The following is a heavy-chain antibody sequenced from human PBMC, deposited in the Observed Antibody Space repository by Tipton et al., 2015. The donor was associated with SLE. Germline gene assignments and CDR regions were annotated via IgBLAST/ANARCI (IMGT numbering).Heavy chain of an antibody. V-gene: IGHV3-9*01. Sequence: SLRLSCAASGFTFDDYAMHWVRQAPGKGLEWVSGISWNSGSIGYADSVKGRFTISRDNAKNSLYLQMNSLRAEDTAVYYCARDRIYYGSLWDAFDIWGQGTMVTVSS. CDR2: ISWNSGSI. CDR1: GFTFDDYA. J-gene: IGHJ3*02. D-gene: IGHD3-10*01. CDR3: ARDRIYYGSLWDAFDI.